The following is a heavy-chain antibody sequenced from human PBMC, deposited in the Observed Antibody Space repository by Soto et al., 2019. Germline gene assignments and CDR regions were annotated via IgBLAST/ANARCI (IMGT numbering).Heavy chain of an antibody. CDR2: MGYNGYT. J-gene: IGHJ6*02. Sequence: SETLSPTCTISGGPLSNYYCRWFRQPPGQGLEWIGYMGYNGYTRYNPSLRSRVTISLDTSKNQFSLNLSSVTAADTALYYCARQGFGELHGLVDVWGQGTTVTVSS. D-gene: IGHD3-10*01. V-gene: IGHV4-59*08. CDR3: ARQGFGELHGLVDV. CDR1: GGPLSNYY.